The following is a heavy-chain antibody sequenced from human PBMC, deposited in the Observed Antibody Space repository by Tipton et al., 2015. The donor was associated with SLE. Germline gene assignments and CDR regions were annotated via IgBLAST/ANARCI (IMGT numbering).Heavy chain of an antibody. J-gene: IGHJ6*02. CDR3: ATSDFYGSGQGLDV. Sequence: TLSLTCTVSGGSISSSSYPWAWIRQPPGKGPEWIGSVYYSGKTSYTPSLMNRVIISEDTSTNQFSLILSSVTAADTAVYYCATSDFYGSGQGLDVWGQGTTVTVSS. CDR1: GGSISSSSYP. V-gene: IGHV4-39*07. D-gene: IGHD2/OR15-2a*01. CDR2: VYYSGKT.